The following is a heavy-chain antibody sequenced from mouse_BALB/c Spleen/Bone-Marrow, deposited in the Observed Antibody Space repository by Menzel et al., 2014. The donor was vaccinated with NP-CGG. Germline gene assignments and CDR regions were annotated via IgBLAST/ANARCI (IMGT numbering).Heavy chain of an antibody. CDR1: GFNIKDTY. CDR3: ASYRYAWYFDV. CDR2: IDPANGNT. Sequence: EVQRVESGAELVKPGASVKLSCIASGFNIKDTYMHWVKQRPEQGLEWIGRIDPANGNTKYDPKFQGKATITADTSSNTAYLQLSSLTSEDTAVYYCASYRYAWYFDVWGAGTTVTVSS. J-gene: IGHJ1*01. V-gene: IGHV14-3*02. D-gene: IGHD2-14*01.